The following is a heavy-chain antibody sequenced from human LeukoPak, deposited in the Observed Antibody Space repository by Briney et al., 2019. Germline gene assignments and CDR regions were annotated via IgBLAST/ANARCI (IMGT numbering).Heavy chain of an antibody. CDR3: AKVQYYYDSSSPDYDY. V-gene: IGHV3-23*01. CDR2: ISDSGGST. Sequence: GGSLRLSCAASGFTFSKYGMRWVRQPAGKGLEWVSGISDSGGSTYYADSVKGRFTISRDNSKNTLYLQIHSLRAEDTAVYYCAKVQYYYDSSSPDYDYWGQGTLVTVSS. D-gene: IGHD3-22*01. CDR1: GFTFSKYG. J-gene: IGHJ4*02.